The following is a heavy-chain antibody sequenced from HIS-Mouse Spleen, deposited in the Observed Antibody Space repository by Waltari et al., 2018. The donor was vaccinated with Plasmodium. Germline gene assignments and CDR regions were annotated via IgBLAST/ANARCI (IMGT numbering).Heavy chain of an antibody. Sequence: QLQLQESGPGLVTPSDTLSLTCTVSGGSIRLRSYYWGWIRQPPGKGLEWIGSIYYSGSTYYNPSLKSRVTISVDTSKNQFSLKLSSVTAADTAVYYCARRGGSYYYFDYWGQGTLVTVSS. J-gene: IGHJ4*02. CDR3: ARRGGSYYYFDY. D-gene: IGHD1-26*01. V-gene: IGHV4-39*01. CDR1: GGSIRLRSYY. CDR2: IYYSGST.